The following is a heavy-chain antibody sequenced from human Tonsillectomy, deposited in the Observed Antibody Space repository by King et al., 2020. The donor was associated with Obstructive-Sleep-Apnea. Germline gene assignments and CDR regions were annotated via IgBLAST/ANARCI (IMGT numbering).Heavy chain of an antibody. Sequence: EVQLVESGGGLVQPGGSLRLSCAASGFTFSNYWMNWVRQAPGKGLEWVANVKQDGSEKYYVDSVKGRFTISRDNAKNSLYLQMNSLRAEDTAVYYCARTRGGDGWYFDLWGRGTLVTVSS. J-gene: IGHJ2*01. D-gene: IGHD5-24*01. CDR1: GFTFSNYW. CDR2: VKQDGSEK. CDR3: ARTRGGDGWYFDL. V-gene: IGHV3-7*01.